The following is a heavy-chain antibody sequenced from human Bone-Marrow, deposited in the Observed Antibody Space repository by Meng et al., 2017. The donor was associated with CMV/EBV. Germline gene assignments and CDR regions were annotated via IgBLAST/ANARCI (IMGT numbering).Heavy chain of an antibody. CDR1: GFTFSSYW. V-gene: IGHV3-7*01. Sequence: GESLKISCAASGFTFSSYWMSWVRQAPGKGLEWVANIKQGGSEKYYVDSVKGRFTISRDNAKNSLYLQMNSLRAEDTAVYYCARVIVVVPAARGGWFDPWGQGTLVTVSS. CDR2: IKQGGSEK. D-gene: IGHD2-2*01. J-gene: IGHJ5*02. CDR3: ARVIVVVPAARGGWFDP.